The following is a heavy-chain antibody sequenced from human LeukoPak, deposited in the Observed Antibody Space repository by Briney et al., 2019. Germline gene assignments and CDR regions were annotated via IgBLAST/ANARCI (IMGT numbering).Heavy chain of an antibody. V-gene: IGHV4-34*01. D-gene: IGHD5-24*01. CDR1: GGSISSYY. Sequence: SETLSLTCTVSGGSISSYYWSWIRQPPGKGLEWIGEINHRGITNHNPSLKSRVTISVDTSKNQCSLKVSSVTAADTAVYYCARGPQMATIEHFDYWGQGTLVTVSS. CDR3: ARGPQMATIEHFDY. CDR2: INHRGIT. J-gene: IGHJ4*02.